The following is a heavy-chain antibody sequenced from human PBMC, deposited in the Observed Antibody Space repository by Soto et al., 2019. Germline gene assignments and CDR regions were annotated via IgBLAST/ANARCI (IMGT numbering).Heavy chain of an antibody. CDR2: FDPEDGET. CDR3: DTDFLSLSRLDY. D-gene: IGHD6-6*01. CDR1: GYTLTELS. J-gene: IGHJ4*02. V-gene: IGHV1-24*01. Sequence: ASVNVSFKVAGYTLTELSMHWVRQAPGKWLEWMGGFDPEDGETIYAQKFQGRVTMTEDTSKDTAYMELSSLRSEDTAVYYCDTDFLSLSRLDYWGQVNLVAVSS.